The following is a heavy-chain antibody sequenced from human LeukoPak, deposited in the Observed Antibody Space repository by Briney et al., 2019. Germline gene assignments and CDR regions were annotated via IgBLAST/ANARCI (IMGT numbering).Heavy chain of an antibody. CDR1: GFTFSRYS. Sequence: PGGSLRLSCAASGFTFSRYSMNWVRQAPGKGLEWVSFISSSSSYIYYADSVKGRFTISRDNAKNSLYLQMNSLRAEDTAVYYCARIEWEGPHPTLNYWGQGTLVTVSS. J-gene: IGHJ4*02. CDR3: ARIEWEGPHPTLNY. D-gene: IGHD1-26*01. V-gene: IGHV3-21*01. CDR2: ISSSSSYI.